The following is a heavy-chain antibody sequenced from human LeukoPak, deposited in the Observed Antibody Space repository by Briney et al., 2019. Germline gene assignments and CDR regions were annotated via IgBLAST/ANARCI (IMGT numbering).Heavy chain of an antibody. Sequence: SETLSLTCAVYGGSFSGYYWSWIRQPPGKGLEWIGEINHSGSTNYNPSLKSRVTISVDTSKNQFSLKLSSVTAADTAVYYCAREGEDSSGYYSSVWGQGTLVTVSS. CDR2: INHSGST. D-gene: IGHD3-22*01. V-gene: IGHV4-34*01. CDR1: GGSFSGYY. CDR3: AREGEDSSGYYSSV. J-gene: IGHJ4*02.